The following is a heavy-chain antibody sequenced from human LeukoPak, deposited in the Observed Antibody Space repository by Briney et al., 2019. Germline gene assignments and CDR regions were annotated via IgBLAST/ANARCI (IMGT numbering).Heavy chain of an antibody. CDR3: ARVDTAMVGYFQH. J-gene: IGHJ1*01. CDR1: GFTFSSYW. CDR2: INGDGSST. D-gene: IGHD5-18*01. V-gene: IGHV3-74*01. Sequence: GGSLRLSCAASGFTFSSYWMHWVRQAPGKGLVWVSRINGDGSSTSYADSVKGRFTISRDNAKNTLYLQMNSLRAEDTAVYYCARVDTAMVGYFQHWGRGTLVTVSS.